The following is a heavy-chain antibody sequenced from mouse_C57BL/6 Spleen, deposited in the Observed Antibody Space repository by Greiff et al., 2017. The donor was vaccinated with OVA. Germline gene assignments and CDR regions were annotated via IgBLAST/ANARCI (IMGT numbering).Heavy chain of an antibody. J-gene: IGHJ2*01. CDR1: GFTFTDYY. V-gene: IGHV7-3*01. D-gene: IGHD2-4*01. CDR2: IRNKANGYTT. CDR3: ARSQIYYDYNFDY. Sequence: EVKLMESGGGLVQPGGSLSLSCAASGFTFTDYYMSWVRQPPGKALEWLGFIRNKANGYTTEYSASVKGRFTISRDNSQSILYLQMNALRAEDSATYYGARSQIYYDYNFDYWGQGTTLTVSS.